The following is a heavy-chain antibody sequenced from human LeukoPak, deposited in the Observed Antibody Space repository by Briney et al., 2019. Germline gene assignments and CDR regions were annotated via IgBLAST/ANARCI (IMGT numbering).Heavy chain of an antibody. Sequence: SETLSLTCTVSGGSISSYYWSWIRQPPGKGLEWIGYIYYSGSTNYNPSLKSRVTISVDTSKNQFSLKLSSVTAADTAVYYCARVLKAYYYDSSGPFDYWGQGTLVTVS. CDR1: GGSISSYY. D-gene: IGHD3-22*01. CDR3: ARVLKAYYYDSSGPFDY. CDR2: IYYSGST. V-gene: IGHV4-59*01. J-gene: IGHJ4*02.